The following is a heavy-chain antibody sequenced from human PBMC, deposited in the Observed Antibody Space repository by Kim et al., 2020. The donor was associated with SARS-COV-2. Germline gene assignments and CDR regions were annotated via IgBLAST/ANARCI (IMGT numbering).Heavy chain of an antibody. Sequence: KGRFTISRDNAKNAVYLQMNRLRAEDTAVYYCAREGYSSSSYYYYYGMDVWGQGTTVTVSS. D-gene: IGHD6-6*01. J-gene: IGHJ6*02. V-gene: IGHV3-11*06. CDR3: AREGYSSSSYYYYYGMDV.